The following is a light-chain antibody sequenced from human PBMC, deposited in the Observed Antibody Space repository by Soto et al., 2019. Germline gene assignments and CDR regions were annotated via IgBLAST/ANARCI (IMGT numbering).Light chain of an antibody. V-gene: IGKV1-6*01. J-gene: IGKJ1*01. CDR2: AAS. CDR3: LQDYNYPWT. CDR1: QDIKNE. Sequence: AIQMTQSPYSLSAFVGDRVTITCRASQDIKNELGWYQQKPGKAPKLLIYAASSLQSGVPSRFSGRRSVTDVTLTISSLQPEDFASYYCLQDYNYPWTFGQGTKVEIK.